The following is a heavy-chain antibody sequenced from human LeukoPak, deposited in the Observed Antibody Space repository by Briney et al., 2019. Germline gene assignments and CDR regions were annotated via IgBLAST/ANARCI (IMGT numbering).Heavy chain of an antibody. CDR3: AKDRSSSWYFDY. CDR2: ISGSGVST. CDR1: GFRFSSYA. J-gene: IGHJ4*02. Sequence: QPGRSLRLSCAASGFRFSSYAMSWVRQAPGKGLEWVSAISGSGVSTYYADSVKGRFTVSRDNSKNTLYLQMSSLRAEDTAVYYCAKDRSSSWYFDYWGQGTLVTVSS. D-gene: IGHD6-13*01. V-gene: IGHV3-23*01.